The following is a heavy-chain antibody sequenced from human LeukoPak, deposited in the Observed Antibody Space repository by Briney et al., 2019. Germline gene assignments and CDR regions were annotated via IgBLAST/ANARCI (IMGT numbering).Heavy chain of an antibody. V-gene: IGHV3-74*01. CDR3: ARASSSDY. CDR2: IYGDGSFT. J-gene: IGHJ4*02. D-gene: IGHD6-6*01. CDR1: GFTFSNFW. Sequence: GGPLRLSCAASGFTFSNFWMHWVRQAPGKGLVWVALIYGDGSFTRYADSVKGRFTISRDNAKNTVYLQMNSLRVEDTAVYYCARASSSDYWGQGTLVTVSS.